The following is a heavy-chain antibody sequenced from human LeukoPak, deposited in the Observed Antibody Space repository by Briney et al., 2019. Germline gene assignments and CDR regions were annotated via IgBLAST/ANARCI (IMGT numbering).Heavy chain of an antibody. J-gene: IGHJ6*03. V-gene: IGHV1-69*05. CDR1: GYTFTSYG. Sequence: ASVKVSCKASGYTFTSYGISWVRQAPGQGLEWMGGIIPIFGTANYAQKFQGRVTITTDESTSTAYMELSSLRSEDTAVYYCASTSITIFGVVIETGYMDVWGKGTTVTVSS. CDR3: ASTSITIFGVVIETGYMDV. CDR2: IIPIFGTA. D-gene: IGHD3-3*01.